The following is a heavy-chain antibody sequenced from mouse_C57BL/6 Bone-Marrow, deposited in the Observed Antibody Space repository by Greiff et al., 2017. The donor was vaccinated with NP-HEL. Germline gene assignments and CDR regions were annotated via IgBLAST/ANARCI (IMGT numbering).Heavy chain of an antibody. V-gene: IGHV1-26*01. D-gene: IGHD2-4*01. J-gene: IGHJ4*01. CDR2: INPNNGGT. CDR1: GYTFTDYY. Sequence: VQLQQSGPELVKPGASVKISCKASGYTFTDYYMNWVKQSPGKSLEWIGDINPNNGGTSYNQKFKGKATLTVDKSSSTAYMELRSLTSEDSAVYYCAGSTMITTDYAMDYWGQGTSVTVSS. CDR3: AGSTMITTDYAMDY.